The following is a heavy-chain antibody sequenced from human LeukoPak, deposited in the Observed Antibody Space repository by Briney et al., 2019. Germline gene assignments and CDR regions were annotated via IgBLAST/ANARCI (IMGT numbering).Heavy chain of an antibody. CDR1: GGSFNAYY. J-gene: IGHJ6*03. D-gene: IGHD6-19*01. CDR2: VNHSGST. V-gene: IGHV4-34*01. Sequence: KPSETLSLTCGVSGGSFNAYYWTWIRQPPGKGLEWIGEVNHSGSTSYNPSLKSRVTISVDTSKNQFSLRLSSVTAADAAVYYCRGWPIYYYYLDVWDQGTTVTVSS. CDR3: RGWPIYYYYLDV.